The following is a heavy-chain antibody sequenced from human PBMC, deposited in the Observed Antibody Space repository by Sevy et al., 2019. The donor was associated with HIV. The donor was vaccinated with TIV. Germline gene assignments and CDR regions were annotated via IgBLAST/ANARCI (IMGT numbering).Heavy chain of an antibody. CDR1: GFTFSSYA. V-gene: IGHV3-23*01. CDR3: AKDGHDYGDFYFNY. CDR2: IIGSGGRT. J-gene: IGHJ4*02. D-gene: IGHD4-17*01. Sequence: GGSLRLACVASGFTFSSYAMSWVRLAPGKGLEWVSCIIGSGGRTDYAESVKGRFTISRDNAKNTLYLQMNNLRAEDTAVYYCAKDGHDYGDFYFNYWGQGTLVTVSS.